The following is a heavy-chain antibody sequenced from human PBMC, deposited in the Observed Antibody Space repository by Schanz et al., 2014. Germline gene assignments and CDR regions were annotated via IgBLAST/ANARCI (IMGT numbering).Heavy chain of an antibody. J-gene: IGHJ4*02. CDR3: ARPRFDYGEVDY. CDR2: IWNNGVTK. Sequence: DLVESGGGLIQRGESLRLSCSASGFSFSSYSMNWVRQPAGKGLEWVAVIWNNGVTKYYADSVRGRFTISRDRFQNTLYLRMSSLRAEDTAVYYCARPRFDYGEVDYWGQGTLVTVSS. D-gene: IGHD4-17*01. CDR1: GFSFSSYS. V-gene: IGHV3-33*08.